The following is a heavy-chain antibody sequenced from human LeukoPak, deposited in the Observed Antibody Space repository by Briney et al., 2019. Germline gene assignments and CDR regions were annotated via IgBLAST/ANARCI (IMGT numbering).Heavy chain of an antibody. J-gene: IGHJ4*02. Sequence: SETLPLTCTVSGGSISSYYWSWIRQPPGKGLEWIGYIYYSGSTNYNPTLKSRVTISVDTSKNQFSLKLSSVTAADTAVYYCARLTTMVRGVIAFDYWGQGTLVTVSS. CDR2: IYYSGST. CDR1: GGSISSYY. CDR3: ARLTTMVRGVIAFDY. D-gene: IGHD3-10*01. V-gene: IGHV4-59*01.